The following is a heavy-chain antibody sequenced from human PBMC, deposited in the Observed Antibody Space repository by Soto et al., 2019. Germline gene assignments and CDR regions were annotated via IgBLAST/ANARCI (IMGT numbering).Heavy chain of an antibody. CDR3: ARDRGSGWYEFDY. J-gene: IGHJ4*02. D-gene: IGHD6-19*01. CDR2: ISTRGSTI. V-gene: IGHV3-48*02. CDR1: GFTFSSYS. Sequence: EEQLVESGGGLVQPGGSLRLSCAASGFTFSSYSMNWVRQAPGKGLEWISYISTRGSTIYYADSVKGRFTISRDNAKNCLYLQRSSLGDEDTAVYYGARDRGSGWYEFDYWGQGSLVIVSA.